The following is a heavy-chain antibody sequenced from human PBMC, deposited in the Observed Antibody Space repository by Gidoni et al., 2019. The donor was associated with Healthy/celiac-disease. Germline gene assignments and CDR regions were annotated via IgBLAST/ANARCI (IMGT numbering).Heavy chain of an antibody. CDR1: GFTFSTYA. V-gene: IGHV3-23*01. CDR3: VKGGYGDLPYYYYGMDV. Sequence: EVQLLEAGGGWVQPGGSLRLSCAAAGFTFSTYAVSWVRQAPGKGLEWVSAISGSGGSTYYADSVKGRFSISRDNAKNTLYLQMNSLRAEDTAVYYCVKGGYGDLPYYYYGMDVWGQGTTVTVSS. J-gene: IGHJ6*02. D-gene: IGHD4-17*01. CDR2: ISGSGGST.